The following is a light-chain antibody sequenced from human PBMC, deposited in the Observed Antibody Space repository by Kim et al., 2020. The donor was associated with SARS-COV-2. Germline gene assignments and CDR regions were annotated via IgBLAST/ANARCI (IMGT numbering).Light chain of an antibody. V-gene: IGLV3-25*03. Sequence: SYELTQPPSVSVSPGQTARITCSGDALPKQYAYWYQQKPGQAPVLVIYKDIERPSGIPERFSGSSSGTTVTLTISGVQAEDEADYYCQSADSSDTYLWVFGGGTKVTVL. CDR1: ALPKQY. CDR2: KDI. CDR3: QSADSSDTYLWV. J-gene: IGLJ3*02.